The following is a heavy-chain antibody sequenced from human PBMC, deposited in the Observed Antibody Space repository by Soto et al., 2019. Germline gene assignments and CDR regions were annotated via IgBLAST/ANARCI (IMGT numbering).Heavy chain of an antibody. D-gene: IGHD1-26*01. CDR2: INAGNGNT. V-gene: IGHV1-3*01. Sequence: QVQLVQSGAEVKKPGASVKVSCKASGYTFTSYAMHWVRQAPGQRLEWMGWINAGNGNTKYSQKFQVRVTITRDTSASTAYMELSSLRSADTAVYYCARDPDRSDFDYWGQGTLVTVSA. CDR3: ARDPDRSDFDY. J-gene: IGHJ4*02. CDR1: GYTFTSYA.